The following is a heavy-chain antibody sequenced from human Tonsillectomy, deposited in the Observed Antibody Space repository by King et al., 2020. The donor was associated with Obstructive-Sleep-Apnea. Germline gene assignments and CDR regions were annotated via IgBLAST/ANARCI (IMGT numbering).Heavy chain of an antibody. V-gene: IGHV4-39*07. CDR1: GGSISSYIYY. Sequence: QLQESGPGLVKPSETLSLTCTVSGGSISSYIYYWGWIRQPPGKGLGWIGNIYYSGSTYYNPSLKSRVTISVDTSKNQFSLKLSSVTASDTAVYYCARVSSVVYSYGLFSYYFGYWGQGTLVTVSS. CDR2: IYYSGST. CDR3: ARVSSVVYSYGLFSYYFGY. D-gene: IGHD5-18*01. J-gene: IGHJ4*02.